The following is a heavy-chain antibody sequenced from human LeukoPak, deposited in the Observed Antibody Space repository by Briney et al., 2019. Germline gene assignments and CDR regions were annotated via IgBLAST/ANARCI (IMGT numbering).Heavy chain of an antibody. CDR1: GGPISPYY. CDR2: IYYSGST. Sequence: SETLSLTCIVSGGPISPYYWSWIRQPPGSELEWIAYIYYSGSTSYNPSLKSRVAISVDTSNNEVSLKLSSVTAADTAVYYCARHGYCSGGSCYWDYWGQGTLVTVSS. J-gene: IGHJ4*02. V-gene: IGHV4-59*08. D-gene: IGHD2-15*01. CDR3: ARHGYCSGGSCYWDY.